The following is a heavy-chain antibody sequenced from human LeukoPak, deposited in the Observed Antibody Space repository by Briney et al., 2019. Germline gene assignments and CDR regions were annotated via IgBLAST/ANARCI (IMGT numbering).Heavy chain of an antibody. CDR3: AREWFGEMGDAFDI. J-gene: IGHJ3*02. D-gene: IGHD3-10*01. CDR2: IYYSGST. V-gene: IGHV4-59*01. Sequence: SETLSLTCTVSGGSINSYYWSWVRQPPGKGLEWIGYIYYSGSTNYNPSLKSRVTISLDTSKNQFSLKLSSVTAADTAVYYCAREWFGEMGDAFDIWGQGTMVTVSS. CDR1: GGSINSYY.